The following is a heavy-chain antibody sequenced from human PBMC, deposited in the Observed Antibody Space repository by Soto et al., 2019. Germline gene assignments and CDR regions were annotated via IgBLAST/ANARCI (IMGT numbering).Heavy chain of an antibody. D-gene: IGHD3-3*01. V-gene: IGHV1-18*01. CDR2: ISPYNGTT. Sequence: QVQRVQSGAEVKRPGASVKVSCKASGYTFRNYGITWVRQAPGQGLEWMAWISPYNGTTNYAQDLQGRVTMTTDTSTSTAYMELRSLTSEDTAMYYCARDLVSGADFWRAYNGGYFDYWGQGTLVTVSS. CDR3: ARDLVSGADFWRAYNGGYFDY. J-gene: IGHJ4*02. CDR1: GYTFRNYG.